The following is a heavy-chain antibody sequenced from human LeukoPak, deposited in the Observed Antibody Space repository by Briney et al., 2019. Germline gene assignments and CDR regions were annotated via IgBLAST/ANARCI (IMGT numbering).Heavy chain of an antibody. V-gene: IGHV7-4-1*02. D-gene: IGHD3-3*02. CDR2: INTNTRNP. CDR3: ARIRAPSSFGQRESDY. J-gene: IGHJ4*02. Sequence: VASVNVYCKASGYIFTNNAMNWVRQAPGQGLEWMGWINTNTRNPTYAQGFTGRFVFSLDTSVSTAYLQISSLKAEDTAVYYCARIRAPSSFGQRESDYWGQGTLVTVSS. CDR1: GYIFTNNA.